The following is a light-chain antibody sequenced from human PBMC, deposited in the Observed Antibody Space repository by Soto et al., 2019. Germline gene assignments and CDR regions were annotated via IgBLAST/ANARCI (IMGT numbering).Light chain of an antibody. J-gene: IGKJ1*01. Sequence: EIVLTQSPVTLSLSPGEXAXXSCRVSQSVSSKSLAGYQKHTGQDTTPLIHGQSNRDTGIQDRPSGSGSRTDLTLPLSRLQTQDFEVYYCQQYGGQRWTFGQGTKVDI. CDR2: GQS. CDR3: QQYGGQRWT. CDR1: QSVSSKS. V-gene: IGKV3-20*01.